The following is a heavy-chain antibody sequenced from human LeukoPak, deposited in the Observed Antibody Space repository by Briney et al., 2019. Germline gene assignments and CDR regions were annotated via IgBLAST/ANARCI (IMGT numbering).Heavy chain of an antibody. V-gene: IGHV3-20*04. CDR3: ARAGLYNWNYEGTAYFDY. J-gene: IGHJ4*02. D-gene: IGHD1-7*01. Sequence: GGSLRLSCAASGFTFDDYGMSWVRQAPEKGLEWVSGINWNGGSTGYADSVKGRFTISRDNAKNSLYLQMNSLRAEDTALYYCARAGLYNWNYEGTAYFDYWGQGTLVTVSS. CDR2: INWNGGST. CDR1: GFTFDDYG.